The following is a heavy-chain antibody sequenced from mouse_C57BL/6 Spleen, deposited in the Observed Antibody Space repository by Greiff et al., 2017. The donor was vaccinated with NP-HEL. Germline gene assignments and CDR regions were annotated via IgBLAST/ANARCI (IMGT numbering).Heavy chain of an antibody. CDR3: ARWLYDYDHYYAMDY. CDR1: GYTFTSYW. CDR2: IYPGSGST. Sequence: QVQLQQPGAELVKPGASVKMSCKASGYTFTSYWITWVKQRPGQGLEWIGDIYPGSGSTNYNEKFKSKATLTVDTSSSTAYMQLSSLTSEDSAVYYCARWLYDYDHYYAMDYWGQGTSVTVSS. V-gene: IGHV1-55*01. J-gene: IGHJ4*01. D-gene: IGHD2-4*01.